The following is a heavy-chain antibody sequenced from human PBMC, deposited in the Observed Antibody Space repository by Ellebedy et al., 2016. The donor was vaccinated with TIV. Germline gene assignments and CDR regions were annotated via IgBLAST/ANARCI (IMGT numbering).Heavy chain of an antibody. CDR1: GFTFSDYD. Sequence: PGGSLRLSCAASGFTFSDYDMSWVRQAPGKGPEGVSAITTVGAGTYYGNSVKGRFTISRDNSKNTVYLQMNILRAEDTALYYCRAYGPGSRRAFEHWGQGTLVTVSS. V-gene: IGHV3-23*01. D-gene: IGHD3-10*01. CDR2: ITTVGAGT. J-gene: IGHJ4*02. CDR3: RAYGPGSRRAFEH.